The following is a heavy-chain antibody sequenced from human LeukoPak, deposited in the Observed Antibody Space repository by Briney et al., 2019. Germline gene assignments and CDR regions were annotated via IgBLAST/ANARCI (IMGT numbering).Heavy chain of an antibody. CDR3: ARYYYDSSGYSQYYFDY. V-gene: IGHV4-34*01. D-gene: IGHD3-22*01. CDR1: GGSFSGYY. CDR2: INQSGST. J-gene: IGHJ4*02. Sequence: SETLSLTRAVYGGSFSGYYWSCIRQPPGEGLEGIGEINQSGSTHYNPSLKSRVTISVDTSKNQFSLKLSSLTAADTAVYYCARYYYDSSGYSQYYFDYWGQGTLVTVSS.